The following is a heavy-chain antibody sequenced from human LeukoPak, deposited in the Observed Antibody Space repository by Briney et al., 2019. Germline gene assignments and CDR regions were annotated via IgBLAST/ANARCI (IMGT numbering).Heavy chain of an antibody. V-gene: IGHV1-46*01. D-gene: IGHD3-22*01. CDR2: IIPSGGST. J-gene: IGHJ4*02. CDR3: ARGYYDSSGYDPGLGY. CDR1: GYTFTSFY. Sequence: ASVKVSCKASGYTFTSFYMQWVRQAPGQGLEWMGIIIPSGGSTNYAQKFQGRVSMTRDTSTSTVYMELSSLRSEDTAMYWCARGYYDSSGYDPGLGYWGQGTLVTVSS.